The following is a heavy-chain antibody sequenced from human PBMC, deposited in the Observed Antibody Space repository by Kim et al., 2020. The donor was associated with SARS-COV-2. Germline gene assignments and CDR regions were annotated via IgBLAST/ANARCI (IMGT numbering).Heavy chain of an antibody. Sequence: SGSTTYNPSLKGRVTISVGTSKNQISLKLSSVTAADTAVYYCARGQSSDYWGQGTLVTVSS. CDR3: ARGQSSDY. J-gene: IGHJ4*02. V-gene: IGHV4-34*01. CDR2: SGST.